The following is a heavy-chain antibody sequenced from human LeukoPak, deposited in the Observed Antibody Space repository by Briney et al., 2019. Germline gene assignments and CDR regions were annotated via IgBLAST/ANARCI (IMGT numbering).Heavy chain of an antibody. CDR3: AKDGDYDFWSGYPIAHYY. D-gene: IGHD3-3*01. CDR1: GSTFSSYS. Sequence: GGSLRLSCAASGSTFSSYSMNWVRQAPGKGLEWVSAISGSGGSTYYADSVKGRFTISRDNSKNTLYLQMNSLRAEDTAVYYCAKDGDYDFWSGYPIAHYYWGQGTLVTVSS. CDR2: ISGSGGST. V-gene: IGHV3-23*01. J-gene: IGHJ4*02.